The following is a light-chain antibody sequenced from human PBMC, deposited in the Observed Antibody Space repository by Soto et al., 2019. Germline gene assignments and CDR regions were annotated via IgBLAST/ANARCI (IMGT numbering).Light chain of an antibody. J-gene: IGLJ2*01. CDR3: AAWDDSLNVVL. V-gene: IGLV1-36*01. CDR2: FDD. Sequence: QSVLTQPPSVSRAPRQRVSISCSGATSNIGNNAVNWYQQLPGKAPKLLIYFDDLMPSGVSDRFSGSKSGTSASLAISGLQSEDEADYYCAAWDDSLNVVLFGGGTKLTVL. CDR1: TSNIGNNA.